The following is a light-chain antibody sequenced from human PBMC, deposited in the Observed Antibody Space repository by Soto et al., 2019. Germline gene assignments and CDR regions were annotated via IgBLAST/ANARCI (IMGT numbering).Light chain of an antibody. CDR1: QSISSW. Sequence: DIQXTXXPXTLSASVGDRVTITCRASQSISSWLAWYQQKPGKAPKFLIYKTSNLESGVPSRFSGSGSGTEFTLTISSLQPDDFATYYCQYYNNYCWTFGQGTKVEIK. CDR3: QYYNNYCWT. J-gene: IGKJ1*01. V-gene: IGKV1-5*03. CDR2: KTS.